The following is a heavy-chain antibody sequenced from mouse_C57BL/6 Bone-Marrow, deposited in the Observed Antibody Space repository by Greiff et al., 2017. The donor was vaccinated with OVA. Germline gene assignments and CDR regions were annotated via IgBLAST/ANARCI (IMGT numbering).Heavy chain of an antibody. CDR3: ARGGLMTTVVESPRYFDV. D-gene: IGHD1-1*01. CDR1: GYTFTSYG. Sequence: QVQLQQSGAELARPGASVKLSCKASGYTFTSYGISWVKQRTGQGLEWIGEIYPRSGNPYYNEKFKGKATLTTDKTSRTAYMAIRSLTSVDSAVYFCARGGLMTTVVESPRYFDVWGTGTTVTVSS. J-gene: IGHJ1*03. V-gene: IGHV1-81*01. CDR2: IYPRSGNP.